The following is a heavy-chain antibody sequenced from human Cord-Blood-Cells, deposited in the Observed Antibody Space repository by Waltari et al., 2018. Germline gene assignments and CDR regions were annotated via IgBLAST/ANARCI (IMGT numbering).Heavy chain of an antibody. V-gene: IGHV4-34*01. CDR1: GGSFSGYY. CDR2: INNSGNT. J-gene: IGHJ4*02. Sequence: QVQLQQWGAGLLKPSETLSLTCAVYGGSFSGYYWSWIGQPPGKGLEWIGEINNSGNTNHNPSIKSRVTISVDTSKNQFSLRLSSVTAADTAVYYCARLYYFDYWGQGTLVTVSS. CDR3: ARLYYFDY.